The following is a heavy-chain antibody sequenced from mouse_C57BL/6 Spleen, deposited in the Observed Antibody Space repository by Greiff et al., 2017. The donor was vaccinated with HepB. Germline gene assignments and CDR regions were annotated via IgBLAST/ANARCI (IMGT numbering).Heavy chain of an antibody. J-gene: IGHJ2*01. CDR1: GFTFSSYT. CDR3: ARHLYDGYPFDY. D-gene: IGHD2-3*01. Sequence: EVKLMESGGGLVKPGGSLKLSCAASGFTFSSYTMSWVRQTPEKRLEWVATISGGGGNTYYPDSVKGRFTISRDNAKNTLYLQMSSLRSEDTALYYCARHLYDGYPFDYWGQGTTLTVSS. V-gene: IGHV5-9*01. CDR2: ISGGGGNT.